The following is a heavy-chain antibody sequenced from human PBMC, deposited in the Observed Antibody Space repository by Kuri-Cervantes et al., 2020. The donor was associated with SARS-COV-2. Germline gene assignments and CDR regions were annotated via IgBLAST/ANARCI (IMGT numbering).Heavy chain of an antibody. CDR2: IYSGGST. J-gene: IGHJ4*02. V-gene: IGHV3-66*01. Sequence: GGSLRLSCAASGFTVSSNYMSWVRQAPGKGLEWVSVIYSGGSTYYADSVKGRFTISRDNARNSVYLQMNSLRAEDTAVYYCARDLRMGKSLDYWGQGTLVTVSS. CDR1: GFTVSSNY. D-gene: IGHD7-27*01. CDR3: ARDLRMGKSLDY.